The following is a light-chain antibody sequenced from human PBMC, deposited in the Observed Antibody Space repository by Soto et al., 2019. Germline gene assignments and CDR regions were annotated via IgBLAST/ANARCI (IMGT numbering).Light chain of an antibody. CDR3: QQSLPIPYT. CDR2: AAS. J-gene: IGKJ2*01. CDR1: QTISTH. V-gene: IGKV1-39*01. Sequence: DIQMTQSPSSLSASVRDRVTITCRASQTISTHLNWYQQKPGKAPKLLIYAASTLQSGVPSRCSGSGSGTDFTLTINSLQPEDFATYYCQQSLPIPYTFGQGTKLESK.